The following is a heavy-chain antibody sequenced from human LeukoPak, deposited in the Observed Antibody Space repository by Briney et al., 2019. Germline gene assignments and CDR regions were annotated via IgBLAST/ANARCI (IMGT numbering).Heavy chain of an antibody. V-gene: IGHV3-23*01. CDR2: ISDSGGST. CDR3: AKSDDSSGQYYFDY. Sequence: GGSLRLSCAASGLTFSSYAMSWVRQAPGKGLEWVSAISDSGGSTYYADSVKGRFTISRDNSKNTLYLQMNSLRAEDTAVYYCAKSDDSSGQYYFDYWGQGTLVTVSS. CDR1: GLTFSSYA. D-gene: IGHD3-22*01. J-gene: IGHJ4*02.